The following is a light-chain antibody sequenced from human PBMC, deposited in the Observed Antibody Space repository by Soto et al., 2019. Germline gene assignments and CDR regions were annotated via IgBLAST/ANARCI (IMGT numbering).Light chain of an antibody. CDR3: HHYGTSPPT. CDR2: GAS. J-gene: IGKJ1*01. CDR1: QSVTSSD. V-gene: IGKV3-20*01. Sequence: EIVLTQSPGTLSLSPGERATLSCRASQSVTSSDLAWYQQKPGQAPRLLISGASSRATGIPDRFSGSGSGTDFTLTISRLEPEDFAVFYCHHYGTSPPTFGQGTKGDIK.